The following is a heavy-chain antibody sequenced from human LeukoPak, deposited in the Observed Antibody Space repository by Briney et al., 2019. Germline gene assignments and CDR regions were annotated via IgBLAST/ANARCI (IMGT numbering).Heavy chain of an antibody. CDR3: ARERAPYYYYYYMDV. CDR2: IYTSGST. V-gene: IGHV4-4*07. J-gene: IGHJ6*03. Sequence: SETLSLTCTVSGGSISSYYWSWIRQPAGKGLEWIGRIYTSGSTNYNPSLKSRVTMSVDTSKNQFSLKLSSVTAADTAVYYCARERAPYYYYYYMDVWGKGTTVTISS. CDR1: GGSISSYY.